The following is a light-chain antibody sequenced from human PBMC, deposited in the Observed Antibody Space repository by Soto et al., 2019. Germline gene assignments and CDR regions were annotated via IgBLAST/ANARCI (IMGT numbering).Light chain of an antibody. CDR2: DVI. CDR1: SSDVGDYEH. J-gene: IGLJ3*02. Sequence: QSALTQPPSVSGSPGQSVTISCTVTSSDVGDYEHVSWYQLAPGTAPKLLISDVINRPSGVPDRFSGSKSGNTPSLTISGLQAEDKADYYCGLFTSSATWVFGGGTKVTVL. V-gene: IGLV2-18*01. CDR3: GLFTSSATWV.